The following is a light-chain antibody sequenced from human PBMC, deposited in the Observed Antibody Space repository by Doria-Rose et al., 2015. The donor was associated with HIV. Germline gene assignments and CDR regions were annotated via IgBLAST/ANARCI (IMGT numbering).Light chain of an antibody. Sequence: EIVMTQPPGTLSLSPGERATLSCRASQSVSANYLAWYQQRPGQSPRLLIYGASSRVTDIPDRFSGSGSGTDFTLTISRLEPEDFAVYYCHQYASSRTFGQGTKVEIK. CDR3: HQYASSRT. J-gene: IGKJ1*01. CDR2: GAS. V-gene: IGKV3-20*01. CDR1: QSVSANY.